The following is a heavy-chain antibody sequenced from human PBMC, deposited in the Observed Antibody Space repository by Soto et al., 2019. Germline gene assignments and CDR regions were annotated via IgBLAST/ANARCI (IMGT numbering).Heavy chain of an antibody. D-gene: IGHD3-3*01. Sequence: LRLSCTASGFTFGDYAMSWVRQAPGKGLEWVGFIRSKAYGGTTEYAASVKGRFTISRDDSKSIAYLQMNSLKTEDTAVYYCTRDNTIFGVVRAYYYYYGMDVWGQGTTVTVSS. CDR3: TRDNTIFGVVRAYYYYYGMDV. J-gene: IGHJ6*02. CDR1: GFTFGDYA. V-gene: IGHV3-49*04. CDR2: IRSKAYGGTT.